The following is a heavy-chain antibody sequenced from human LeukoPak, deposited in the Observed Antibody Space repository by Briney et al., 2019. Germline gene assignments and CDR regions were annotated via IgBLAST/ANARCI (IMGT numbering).Heavy chain of an antibody. Sequence: GGSLRLSCAASGFTVSSNYMSWVSQAPGKGLEWVSVIYSGGSAYYADSVKGRFTISRDNSKNTLYLQMNSLRAEDTAVYYCARGVGPRGVDWFDPWGQGTLVTVSS. CDR2: IYSGGSA. J-gene: IGHJ5*02. V-gene: IGHV3-53*01. CDR1: GFTVSSNY. CDR3: ARGVGPRGVDWFDP. D-gene: IGHD2-15*01.